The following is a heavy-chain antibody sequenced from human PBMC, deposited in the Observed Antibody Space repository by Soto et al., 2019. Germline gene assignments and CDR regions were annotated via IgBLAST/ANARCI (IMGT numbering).Heavy chain of an antibody. CDR3: ARVDSGSYYVFFP. D-gene: IGHD1-26*01. V-gene: IGHV1-69*13. Sequence: ASVKVSCKASGGTFSSYAISWVRQAPGQGLEWMGGIIPIFGTANYAQKFQGRVTITADESTSTAYMELSSLRSEDTAVYYCARVDSGSYYVFFPWGQGTLVTVSS. CDR2: IIPIFGTA. CDR1: GGTFSSYA. J-gene: IGHJ5*02.